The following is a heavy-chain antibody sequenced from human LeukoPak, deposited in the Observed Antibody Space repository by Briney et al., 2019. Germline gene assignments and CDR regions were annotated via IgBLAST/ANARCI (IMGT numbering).Heavy chain of an antibody. Sequence: ASVKVSCKASGYTFTSYAMHWVRQAPGQRLEWMGWINAGNGNTKYSQEFQGRVTITRDTSASTAYMELSSLRSEDMAVHYCARAAYYYDSSGYYLYNWFDPWGQGTLVTVSS. D-gene: IGHD3-22*01. J-gene: IGHJ5*02. CDR2: INAGNGNT. CDR1: GYTFTSYA. CDR3: ARAAYYYDSSGYYLYNWFDP. V-gene: IGHV1-3*03.